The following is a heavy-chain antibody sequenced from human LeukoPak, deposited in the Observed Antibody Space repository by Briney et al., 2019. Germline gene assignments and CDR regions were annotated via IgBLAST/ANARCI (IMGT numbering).Heavy chain of an antibody. D-gene: IGHD3-3*01. J-gene: IGHJ6*02. CDR3: ARVGAIFGVVISPNYYYGMDV. V-gene: IGHV5-51*01. CDR2: IYPGDSDT. CDR1: GYSFTSYW. Sequence: RGESLKISCKGSGYSFTSYWIGWVRQMPGKGLEWMGIIYPGDSDTRYSPSFQGQVTISADKSISTAYLQWSSLKASDTAMYYCARVGAIFGVVISPNYYYGMDVWGQGTTVTVSS.